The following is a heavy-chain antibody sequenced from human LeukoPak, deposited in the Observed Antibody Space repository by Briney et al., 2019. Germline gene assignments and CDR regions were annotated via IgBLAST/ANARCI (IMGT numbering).Heavy chain of an antibody. CDR1: GFTFSSYG. D-gene: IGHD2-2*01. Sequence: PGRSLRLSCAASGFTFSSYGMHWVRQAPGKGLEGVAVIWYDGSNKYYADSVKGRFTISRDNSKNTLYLQMNSLRAEDTAVYYCARRICSSTSCYCDYWGQGTLVTVSS. V-gene: IGHV3-33*01. CDR2: IWYDGSNK. J-gene: IGHJ4*02. CDR3: ARRICSSTSCYCDY.